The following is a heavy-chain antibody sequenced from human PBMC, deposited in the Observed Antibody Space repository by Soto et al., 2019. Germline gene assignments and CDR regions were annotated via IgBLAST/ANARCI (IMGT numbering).Heavy chain of an antibody. V-gene: IGHV3-33*01. J-gene: IGHJ4*02. CDR1: GFTFSSYG. CDR3: ARDYLVIPHRVIDY. CDR2: IWYDGSNK. Sequence: QVQLVESGGGVVQPGRSLRLSCAASGFTFSSYGMHWVRQAPGKGLEWVAVIWYDGSNKYYADSVKGRFTISRDNSKNKLYLQMNSLRAEETAVYYFARDYLVIPHRVIDYWGQGTLVTVSS. D-gene: IGHD2-15*01.